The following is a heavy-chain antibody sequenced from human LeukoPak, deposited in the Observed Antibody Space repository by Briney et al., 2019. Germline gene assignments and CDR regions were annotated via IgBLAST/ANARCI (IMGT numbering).Heavy chain of an antibody. CDR1: GGSISSGSYY. D-gene: IGHD3-10*01. J-gene: IGHJ6*03. Sequence: SETLSLTCTVSGGSISSGSYYWRWLRQPAGKGLEWIGRIYTSGSTNYNPSLKSRVTISVDTSKNQFSLKLSSVTAADTAVYYCASDGSGSYDYYYYMDVWGKGTTVTVSS. CDR3: ASDGSGSYDYYYYMDV. V-gene: IGHV4-61*02. CDR2: IYTSGST.